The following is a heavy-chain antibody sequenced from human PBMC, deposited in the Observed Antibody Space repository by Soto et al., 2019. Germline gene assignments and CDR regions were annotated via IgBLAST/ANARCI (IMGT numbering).Heavy chain of an antibody. V-gene: IGHV3-64D*08. Sequence: GGSLRLSCSASGFTFSTYAMHWVRQAPGKGLEYIAKIASNGGSTYYADSVKGRFTISRDNSKNTLYLQMSSLGPDDTAVYYRFYDFWSGYSDFDFWGQGTLVTVSS. CDR1: GFTFSTYA. CDR3: FYDFWSGYSDFDF. CDR2: IASNGGST. J-gene: IGHJ4*02. D-gene: IGHD3-3*01.